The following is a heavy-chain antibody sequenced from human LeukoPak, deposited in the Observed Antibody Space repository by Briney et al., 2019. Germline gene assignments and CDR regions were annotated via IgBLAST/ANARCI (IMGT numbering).Heavy chain of an antibody. V-gene: IGHV4-59*12. CDR2: IYYSGST. CDR3: ARSGWELLDFDY. J-gene: IGHJ4*02. Sequence: SETLSLTCTVSGGSISSYYWSWIRQPPGKGLEWIGYIYYSGSTNYNPSLKSRVTISVDTSKNQFSLKLSSVTAADTAVYYCARSGWELLDFDYWGQGTLVTVSS. CDR1: GGSISSYY. D-gene: IGHD1-26*01.